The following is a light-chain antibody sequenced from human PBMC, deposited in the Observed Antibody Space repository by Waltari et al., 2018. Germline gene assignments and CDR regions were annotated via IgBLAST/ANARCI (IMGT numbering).Light chain of an antibody. CDR3: QAWDGSTLI. Sequence: SYEVTQPPSVSVSPGQAASITCPGDKLGEKYVSWYQQNPGQSPVLVLYHDNRRPSGIPERFSCSNSNAGNTATLTISGTQAMDEADYHCQAWDGSTLIFGGGTKLTVL. CDR2: HDN. V-gene: IGLV3-1*01. J-gene: IGLJ2*01. CDR1: KLGEKY.